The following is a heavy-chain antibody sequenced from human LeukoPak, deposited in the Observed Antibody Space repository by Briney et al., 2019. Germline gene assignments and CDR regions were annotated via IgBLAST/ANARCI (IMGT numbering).Heavy chain of an antibody. V-gene: IGHV3-30*02. Sequence: GGSLRLSCAASAFTFSSYGMHWVRQAPGKGLEWVAFIRYDGSNKFYADSVKGRFTISRDNPRNTLYLQMNSLRAEDTAMYHCAKEWELTYWGQGTLVTVSS. CDR1: AFTFSSYG. CDR3: AKEWELTY. D-gene: IGHD1-26*01. CDR2: IRYDGSNK. J-gene: IGHJ4*02.